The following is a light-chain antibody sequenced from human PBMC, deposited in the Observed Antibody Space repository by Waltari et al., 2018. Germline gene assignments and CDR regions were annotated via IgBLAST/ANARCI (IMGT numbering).Light chain of an antibody. CDR3: AAWDDSLNGVV. J-gene: IGLJ2*01. CDR2: SNH. Sequence: QSVLTQPPPASGTPGQRVTISCSGTSSNVGSNTVNWYQQPPGTAPKLLIYSNHQRPSGVPDRFSGSKSGTSASLAISGLQSEDEADYYCAAWDDSLNGVVFGGGTKLTVL. V-gene: IGLV1-44*01. CDR1: SSNVGSNT.